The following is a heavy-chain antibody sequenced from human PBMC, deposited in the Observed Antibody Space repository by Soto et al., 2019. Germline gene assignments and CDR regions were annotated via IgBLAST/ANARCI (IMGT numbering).Heavy chain of an antibody. CDR3: ARDGNSADYGY. Sequence: QVQLVQSGAEVKRPGSSVKVSCKASGDTFGRNAIHWVRQAPGQGLEWMGGIIPMFPTTNYAQKFKGRLTINAEKATSTAYIEMSSPRSEDTTVYYCARDGNSADYGYWGQGTLVTVST. CDR2: IIPMFPTT. D-gene: IGHD3-16*01. CDR1: GDTFGRNA. V-gene: IGHV1-69*06. J-gene: IGHJ4*02.